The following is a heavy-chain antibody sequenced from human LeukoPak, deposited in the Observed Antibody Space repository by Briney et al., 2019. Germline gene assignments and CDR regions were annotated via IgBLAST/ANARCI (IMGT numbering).Heavy chain of an antibody. Sequence: GGSLRLSCVTYGLAFDTFWMHWVRQAPGKGLMWVARININGTFSTYADSVQGRFTVFRDNAKKTLYLQMNSLRVEDTATYFCGQVGYWGQGTLVTVAS. J-gene: IGHJ4*02. CDR2: ININGTFS. CDR1: GLAFDTFW. V-gene: IGHV3-74*03. D-gene: IGHD1-26*01. CDR3: GQVGY.